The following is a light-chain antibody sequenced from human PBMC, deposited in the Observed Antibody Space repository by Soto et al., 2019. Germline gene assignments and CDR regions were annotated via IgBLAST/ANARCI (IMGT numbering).Light chain of an antibody. CDR3: MQALQTPLT. CDR2: LGS. CDR1: QSLLHSNGYNY. Sequence: DIVMTQSPLSLPVTPGDPASISCRSSQSLLHSNGYNYLDWYLQKPGQSPQLLIYLGSNRASGVPDRFSGSGSGTDFTLKISRVEAEEVGVYYCMQALQTPLTFGGGTKVDIK. V-gene: IGKV2-28*01. J-gene: IGKJ4*01.